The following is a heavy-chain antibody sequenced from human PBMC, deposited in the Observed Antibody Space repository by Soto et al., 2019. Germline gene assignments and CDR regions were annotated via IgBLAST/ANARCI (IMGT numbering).Heavy chain of an antibody. CDR2: ISRSNSA. J-gene: IGHJ6*02. CDR1: GFTFRSYA. CDR3: AKDLGGSGNYYPGYYYGMDV. D-gene: IGHD3-10*01. V-gene: IGHV3-23*01. Sequence: GGSLRLSCAASGFTFRSYAMNWVRQAPGKGLEWVSAISRSNSASNADSVKGRFTSSRDNSKNTVYLQMNSLRAEDTAVYYCAKDLGGSGNYYPGYYYGMDVWGQGTTVTVSS.